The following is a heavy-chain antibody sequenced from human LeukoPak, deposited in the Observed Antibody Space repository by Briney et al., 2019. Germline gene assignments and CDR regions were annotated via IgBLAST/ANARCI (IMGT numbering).Heavy chain of an antibody. V-gene: IGHV3-30-3*01. CDR3: ARNDYGTYFFDY. J-gene: IGHJ4*02. CDR1: GFTFNSYA. CDR2: ISYDGSKK. D-gene: IGHD3-16*01. Sequence: GGSLRLSCAASGFTFNSYAMHWVRQAPGKGLEWVAVISYDGSKKYYADSVKGRFTISRDNSKNTLYLQMNSLRPEDTAVYYCARNDYGTYFFDYWGQGTLVTVSS.